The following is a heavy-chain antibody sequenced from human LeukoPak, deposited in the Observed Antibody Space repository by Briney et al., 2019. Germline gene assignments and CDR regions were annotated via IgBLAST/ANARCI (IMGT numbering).Heavy chain of an antibody. V-gene: IGHV4-59*08. CDR1: GGPLSSFY. J-gene: IGHJ6*02. Sequence: SETLSLTCAVSGGPLSSFYWSWIRQPPGKGLEWFGYVYYSGNTNYNPSLKSRVTISLDTSENQFSLILSSVTAADTAVYYCAGSSSSWYLDYYYYGLDVWGQGTTVTVSS. CDR3: AGSSSSWYLDYYYYGLDV. D-gene: IGHD6-13*01. CDR2: VYYSGNT.